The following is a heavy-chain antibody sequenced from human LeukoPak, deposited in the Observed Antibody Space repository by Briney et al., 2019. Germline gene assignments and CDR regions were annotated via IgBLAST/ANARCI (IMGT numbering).Heavy chain of an antibody. J-gene: IGHJ1*01. CDR1: GDSVSSNSVT. V-gene: IGHV6-1*01. Sequence: SQTLSLTCAISGDSVSSNSVTWNWIRQSPSRGLEWLGRTYYRSKWYKYYAVSVKGRITINPDTSKNQFSLQLNSVTPEDTAVYYCARGPSYFQHWGQGTLVTVSS. CDR3: ARGPSYFQH. CDR2: TYYRSKWYK.